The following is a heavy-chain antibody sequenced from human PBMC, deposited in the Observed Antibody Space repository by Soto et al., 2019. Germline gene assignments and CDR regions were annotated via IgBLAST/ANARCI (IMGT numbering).Heavy chain of an antibody. V-gene: IGHV6-1*01. D-gene: IGHD3-10*01. Sequence: PLQTLSLTCAISRDSVSSNRAAWYWIRQSPSRGLEWLGRTYYRSRWFTDYAESVKSRISIKPDTYKNQLSLQLNSVTPEDTAVYYCAREDSAAENDAFDMWGHGTMVTVSS. CDR2: TYYRSRWFT. CDR1: RDSVSSNRAA. CDR3: AREDSAAENDAFDM. J-gene: IGHJ3*02.